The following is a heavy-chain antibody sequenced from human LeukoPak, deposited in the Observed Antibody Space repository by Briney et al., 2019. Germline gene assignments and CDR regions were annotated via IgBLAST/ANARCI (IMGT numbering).Heavy chain of an antibody. D-gene: IGHD1-1*01. CDR3: AQLELDY. J-gene: IGHJ4*02. Sequence: ASVKVSCKASGYTFTGYYLHWVRQAPGQGLEWMAWINPDSGGTNYAPNFQGRVTVTRDTCISTGYMDLSRLRSDDTAVYYCAQLELDYWGQGTLVTVSS. CDR1: GYTFTGYY. V-gene: IGHV1-2*02. CDR2: INPDSGGT.